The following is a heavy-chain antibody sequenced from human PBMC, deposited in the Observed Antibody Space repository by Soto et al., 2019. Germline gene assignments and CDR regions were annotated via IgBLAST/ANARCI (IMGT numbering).Heavy chain of an antibody. J-gene: IGHJ6*02. Sequence: SGTLSLTCAVYGGSFSCYYWSWIRQPPGKGLEWIGEINHSGSTNYNPSLKSRVTISVDTSRNQFSLKLSSVTAADTAVYYCARGGMGARXCSGGSCTNYYYYGMDVWGQGTTVTVSS. CDR1: GGSFSCYY. CDR2: INHSGST. CDR3: ARGGMGARXCSGGSCTNYYYYGMDV. V-gene: IGHV4-34*01. D-gene: IGHD2-15*01.